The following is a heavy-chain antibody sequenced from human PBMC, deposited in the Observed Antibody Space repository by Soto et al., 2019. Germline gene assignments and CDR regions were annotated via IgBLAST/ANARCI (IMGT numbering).Heavy chain of an antibody. CDR3: RRSSRYSTDV. D-gene: IGHD6-13*01. V-gene: IGHV4-39*01. J-gene: IGHJ6*02. Sequence: NPSETLSLTCTLSGVSIRSSSYWGWIRQPPGKGLEWIGSIYSTGNTYYNPSLNSQVTISVDTSKNQFSLNVISVTAADTAVYYCRRSSRYSTDVWGQGTTVTVS. CDR2: IYSTGNT. CDR1: GVSIRSSSY.